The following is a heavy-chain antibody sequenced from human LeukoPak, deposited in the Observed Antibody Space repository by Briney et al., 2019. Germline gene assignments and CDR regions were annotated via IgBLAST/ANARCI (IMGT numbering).Heavy chain of an antibody. Sequence: PGGSLRLSCAASGFTFSSYAMHWVRQAPGKGLEWVAVISYDGSNKYYADSVKGRFTISRDNSKNTLYLQMNSLRAEDTAVYYCARDLSPGGSGQPQHYWGQGTLVTVSS. CDR1: GFTFSSYA. V-gene: IGHV3-30*04. D-gene: IGHD3-10*01. CDR2: ISYDGSNK. J-gene: IGHJ4*02. CDR3: ARDLSPGGSGQPQHY.